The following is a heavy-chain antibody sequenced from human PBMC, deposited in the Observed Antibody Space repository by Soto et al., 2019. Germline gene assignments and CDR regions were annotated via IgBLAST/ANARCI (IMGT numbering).Heavy chain of an antibody. J-gene: IGHJ4*02. D-gene: IGHD4-4*01. Sequence: PGESLKISCKGSGYSFTSYWISWVRQMPGKGLEWMGRIDPSDSYTNYSPSFQGQVTISADKSISTAYLQWNSLKASDTAMYYCARPSNNYVAHWGQGTLVTVSS. CDR2: IDPSDSYT. V-gene: IGHV5-10-1*04. CDR1: GYSFTSYW. CDR3: ARPSNNYVAH.